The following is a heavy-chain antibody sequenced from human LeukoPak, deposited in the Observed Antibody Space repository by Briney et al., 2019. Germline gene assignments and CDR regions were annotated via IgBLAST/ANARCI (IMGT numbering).Heavy chain of an antibody. V-gene: IGHV4-31*03. Sequence: SQTLSLTCTVSGGSISSGGYYWSWIRQHPGKGLEWIGYIYYSGSTYYNPSLKSRVAISVDTSKNQFSLKLSSVTAADTAVYYCARGFLGVPRNWYFDLWGRGTLVTVSS. J-gene: IGHJ2*01. CDR3: ARGFLGVPRNWYFDL. D-gene: IGHD1-26*01. CDR1: GGSISSGGYY. CDR2: IYYSGST.